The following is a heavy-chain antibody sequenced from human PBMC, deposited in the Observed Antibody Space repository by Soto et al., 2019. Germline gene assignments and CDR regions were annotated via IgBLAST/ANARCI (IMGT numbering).Heavy chain of an antibody. CDR2: IYYSGST. D-gene: IGHD1-26*01. CDR1: GGSISSYY. Sequence: SETLSLTCTVSGGSISSYYWSWIRQPPGKGLEWVGYIYYSGSTNYNPSLKSRVTKSVDTSKNPFSLELSSVTAADTAVYYCATTSSGDYFDYWGQGTLVTVSS. V-gene: IGHV4-59*08. J-gene: IGHJ4*02. CDR3: ATTSSGDYFDY.